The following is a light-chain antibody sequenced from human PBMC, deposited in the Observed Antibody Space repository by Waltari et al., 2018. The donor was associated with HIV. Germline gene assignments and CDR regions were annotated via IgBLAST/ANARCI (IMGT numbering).Light chain of an antibody. Sequence: EVVLTQSPSTLSLSQRERATFSCRSSQNIGNYLAWYQQKPGQAPRLLIYDASTRASGIPARFSGSGSGTDFTLTISSLEPEDVAVYYCQQRSNWPPVTFGQGTRLEI. CDR3: QQRSNWPPVT. J-gene: IGKJ5*01. CDR2: DAS. V-gene: IGKV3-11*01. CDR1: QNIGNY.